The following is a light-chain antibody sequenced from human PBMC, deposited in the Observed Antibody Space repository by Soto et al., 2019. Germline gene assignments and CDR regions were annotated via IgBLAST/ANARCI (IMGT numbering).Light chain of an antibody. V-gene: IGKV1-12*01. J-gene: IGKJ5*01. Sequence: DIQMTQSPSSVSVSVGDRVTITCRASLDINRWLAWYQVRPGKPPKLLIAGAFVLQSGVPSRFSGSGYGTDFALTIDNLQPEDFATYYCQQADSYPITFGKGTRLDI. CDR1: LDINRW. CDR3: QQADSYPIT. CDR2: GAF.